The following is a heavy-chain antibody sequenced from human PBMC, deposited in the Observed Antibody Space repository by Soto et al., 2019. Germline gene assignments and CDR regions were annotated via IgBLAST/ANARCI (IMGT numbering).Heavy chain of an antibody. Sequence: QVQLVESGGGVVQPGRSLRLSCAASGFTFSSYGMHWVRQAPGKGLEWVAVISYDGSNKYYADSVKGRFTISRDNSKNTLYLQMNSLRAEDTAVYDCAKEHRAAGIAPIDYWGQGTLVTVSS. V-gene: IGHV3-30*18. CDR2: ISYDGSNK. CDR3: AKEHRAAGIAPIDY. D-gene: IGHD6-13*01. J-gene: IGHJ4*02. CDR1: GFTFSSYG.